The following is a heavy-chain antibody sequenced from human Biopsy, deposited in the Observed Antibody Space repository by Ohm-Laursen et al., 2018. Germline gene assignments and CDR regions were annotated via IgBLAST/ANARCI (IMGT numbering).Heavy chain of an antibody. CDR1: GDSVTKYY. V-gene: IGHV4-59*02. CDR3: ARDSGILNYGNFKYYHYYGMDV. CDR2: IYYSVMT. J-gene: IGHJ6*02. D-gene: IGHD4-11*01. Sequence: SQTLSLTCTVSGDSVTKYYWSWIRQPPGEGLEWIGHIYYSVMTNYNPSLQGRVSISVDTSRNQVSLTLSSVTAADTAVYYCARDSGILNYGNFKYYHYYGMDVWGQGTKVTVSS.